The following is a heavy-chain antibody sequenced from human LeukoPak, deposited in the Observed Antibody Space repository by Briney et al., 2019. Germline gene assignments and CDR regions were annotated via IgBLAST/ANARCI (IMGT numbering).Heavy chain of an antibody. V-gene: IGHV4-4*07. CDR3: AREGDYGDYSKSFYYMDV. J-gene: IGHJ6*03. CDR2: IYTSENT. Sequence: KPSETLSLTRTVSGGYIGSYYWSWIRQPAGKGLEWIGRIYTSENTDYNPSLKSRVTMSVDMSTSQFSLRLTSVTAADTAVYYCAREGDYGDYSKSFYYMDVWGKGTTVTVSS. D-gene: IGHD4-17*01. CDR1: GGYIGSYY.